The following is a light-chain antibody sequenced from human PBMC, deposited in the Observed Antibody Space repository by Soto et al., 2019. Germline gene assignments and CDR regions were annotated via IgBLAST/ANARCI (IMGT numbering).Light chain of an antibody. V-gene: IGLV3-25*03. CDR3: QSADSSGTYYV. CDR2: KDT. CDR1: ALSKQY. Sequence: SYELTQPPSLTVSPGQTARITCFGDALSKQYVSWYQQKPGQAPVLLIYKDTERPSGIPERFSGSTSGTTVTLAIDGVQAEDEADYFCQSADSSGTYYVFGSGTKVTVL. J-gene: IGLJ1*01.